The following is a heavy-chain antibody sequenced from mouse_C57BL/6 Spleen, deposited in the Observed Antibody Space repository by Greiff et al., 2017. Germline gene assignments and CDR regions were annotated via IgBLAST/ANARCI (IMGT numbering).Heavy chain of an antibody. CDR1: GYTFTSYW. CDR3: ARNLLPHSWFAY. V-gene: IGHV1-69*01. CDR2: IDPSDSYT. D-gene: IGHD1-1*01. J-gene: IGHJ3*01. Sequence: QVQLQQPGAELVMPGASVKLSCKASGYTFTSYWMHWVKQRPGQGLEWIGEIDPSDSYTNYNQKFKGKSTLTVDKSSSTAYMQLSSLTSEDSAVYDCARNLLPHSWFAYWGQGTLVTVSA.